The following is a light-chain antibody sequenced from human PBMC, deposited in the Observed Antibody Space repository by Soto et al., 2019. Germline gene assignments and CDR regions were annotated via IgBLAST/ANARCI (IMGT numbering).Light chain of an antibody. CDR2: DGS. Sequence: EIVLTQSPCTLSLSPGERATLSCRASQSVRSFLAWYQQKPGQAPRLLIYDGSKRATGIPDRFSGTGSGTDFTLTISRLEPEDFAVYYCQQYGSSTLTFGGGTKVDNK. CDR3: QQYGSSTLT. CDR1: QSVRSF. V-gene: IGKV3-20*01. J-gene: IGKJ4*01.